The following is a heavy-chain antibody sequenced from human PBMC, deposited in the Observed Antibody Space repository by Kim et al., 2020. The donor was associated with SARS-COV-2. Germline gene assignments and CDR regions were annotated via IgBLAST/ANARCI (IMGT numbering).Heavy chain of an antibody. V-gene: IGHV3-30*18. CDR2: ISNDGNYK. Sequence: GGSLRLSCAASGFTFSIYGMHWVRQAPGKGLEWVAAISNDGNYKFYADSVKGRFTISRDNSKNTLYLQMNSLGVEDTAVYYCAKRYSSSSGANWFDPRGQGTLVTVSS. J-gene: IGHJ5*02. D-gene: IGHD6-6*01. CDR1: GFTFSIYG. CDR3: AKRYSSSSGANWFDP.